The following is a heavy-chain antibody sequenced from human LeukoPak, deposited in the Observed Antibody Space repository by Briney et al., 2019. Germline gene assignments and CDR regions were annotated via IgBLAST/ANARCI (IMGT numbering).Heavy chain of an antibody. CDR1: GGSFSSYY. D-gene: IGHD3-3*01. Sequence: SETLSLTCAVYGGSFSSYYWSWIRQPPGKGLEWIGKINHSGSTNYNPSLKSRVTISVDTSKNQFSLKLSSVTAADTAVYYCARSRRYYDESIRGAFDIWGQGTMVTVPS. V-gene: IGHV4-34*01. J-gene: IGHJ3*02. CDR3: ARSRRYYDESIRGAFDI. CDR2: INHSGST.